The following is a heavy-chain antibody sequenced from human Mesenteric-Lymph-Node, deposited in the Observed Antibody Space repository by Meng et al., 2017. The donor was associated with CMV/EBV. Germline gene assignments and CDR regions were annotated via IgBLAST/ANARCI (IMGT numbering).Heavy chain of an antibody. Sequence: SETLSLTCTVSGGSISSGGYYWSWIRQPPGKGLEWIGSFYHTGNIYSSPSLRGRVTISVDTSSNQFSLRLSSVTAADTAVYYCARAYSDFLNGAYYFDQWGQGTLVTVSS. J-gene: IGHJ4*02. D-gene: IGHD3-3*01. V-gene: IGHV4-39*07. CDR2: FYHTGNI. CDR1: GGSISSGGYY. CDR3: ARAYSDFLNGAYYFDQ.